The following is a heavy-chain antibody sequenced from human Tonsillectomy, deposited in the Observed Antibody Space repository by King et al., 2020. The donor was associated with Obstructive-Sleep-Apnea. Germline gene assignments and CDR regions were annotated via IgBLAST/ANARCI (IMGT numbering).Heavy chain of an antibody. V-gene: IGHV3-23*04. Sequence: VQLVESGGGLVQPGGSLRLSCAASGFTFSSYAMSWVRQAPGKGLEWVSAISGSGGSTYYADSVKGRFTISSDNSKNTLYLQMNSLRAEDTAVYYCAKDSTRIAAAGAALDYWGQGTLVTVSS. CDR3: AKDSTRIAAAGAALDY. CDR1: GFTFSSYA. CDR2: ISGSGGST. J-gene: IGHJ4*02. D-gene: IGHD6-13*01.